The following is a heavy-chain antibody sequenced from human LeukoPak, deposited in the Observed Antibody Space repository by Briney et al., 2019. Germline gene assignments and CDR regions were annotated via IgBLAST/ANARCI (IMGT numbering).Heavy chain of an antibody. CDR2: INPNSGDT. D-gene: IGHD1-26*01. V-gene: IGHV1-2*02. CDR1: GYIFTGYY. J-gene: IGHJ4*02. CDR3: ARGFSGSYYYDY. Sequence: ASAKVSCKASGYIFTGYYMHWVRQAPGQGLEWMGWINPNSGDTNYAQKLQGRVTMTTDTSTSTAYMELRSLRSDDTAVYYCARGFSGSYYYDYWGQGTLVTVSS.